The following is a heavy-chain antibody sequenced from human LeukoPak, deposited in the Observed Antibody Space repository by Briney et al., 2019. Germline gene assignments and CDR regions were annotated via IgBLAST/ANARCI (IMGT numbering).Heavy chain of an antibody. CDR1: GGSISGFY. CDR2: IYYSGST. V-gene: IGHV4-59*01. Sequence: SETLSLTCTVSGGSISGFYWSWIRRPPGKGLEWIGYIYYSGSTNYNPSLKSGVTISVDTSKNQFSLKLSSVTAADTAVYYCASHSGYDLSYFDYWGQGTLVTVSS. CDR3: ASHSGYDLSYFDY. J-gene: IGHJ4*02. D-gene: IGHD5-12*01.